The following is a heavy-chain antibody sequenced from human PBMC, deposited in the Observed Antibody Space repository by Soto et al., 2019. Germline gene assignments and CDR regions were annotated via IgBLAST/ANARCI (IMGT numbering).Heavy chain of an antibody. CDR1: GGSISSGDYY. V-gene: IGHV4-30-4*01. Sequence: SETLSLTCTVSGGSISSGDYYWSWIRQPPGKGLERIGYIYYSGSTYYNPSLKSRVTISVDTSKNQFSLKLSSVTAADTAVYYCARSHSFDGSIYHYYFDFWGQGTLVTVSS. D-gene: IGHD3-10*01. CDR3: ARSHSFDGSIYHYYFDF. J-gene: IGHJ4*02. CDR2: IYYSGST.